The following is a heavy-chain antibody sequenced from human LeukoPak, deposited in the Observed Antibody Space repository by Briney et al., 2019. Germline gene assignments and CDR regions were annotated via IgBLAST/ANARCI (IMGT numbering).Heavy chain of an antibody. J-gene: IGHJ5*02. CDR2: ISAYNGNT. CDR1: GYTFTSYG. Sequence: GASVKVYCKASGYTFTSYGISWVRQAPGQGLEWMGWISAYNGNTNYAQKLQGRVTMTTDTSTSTAYMELRSLRSDDTAVYYCARDGGTYYYGSGRDPRFDPWGQGTLVTVSS. V-gene: IGHV1-18*04. D-gene: IGHD3-10*01. CDR3: ARDGGTYYYGSGRDPRFDP.